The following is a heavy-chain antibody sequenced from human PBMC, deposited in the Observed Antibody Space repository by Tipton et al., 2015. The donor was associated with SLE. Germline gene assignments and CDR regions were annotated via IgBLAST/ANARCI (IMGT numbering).Heavy chain of an antibody. CDR3: ARENWSFSHMDV. Sequence: TLSLTCSVAGGSISSGNYYWNWFRQHPVKGLEWIGYIYYTGSTSYNPPLKSRVTISVDTSKKQFSLNLSSVTAADTALYFCARENWSFSHMDVWGRGTTVTVSS. J-gene: IGHJ6*04. CDR2: IYYTGST. CDR1: GGSISSGNYY. V-gene: IGHV4-31*03. D-gene: IGHD1-1*01.